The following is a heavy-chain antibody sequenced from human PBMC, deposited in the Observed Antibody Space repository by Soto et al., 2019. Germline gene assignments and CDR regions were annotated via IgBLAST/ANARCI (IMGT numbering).Heavy chain of an antibody. D-gene: IGHD2-15*01. CDR3: ASEPDATLSYYGMDV. CDR2: MNPKSGNT. J-gene: IGHJ6*02. V-gene: IGHV1-8*01. Sequence: LDLSCKSPGYTFTIYDINWVRQATGQGLEGVGWMNPKSGNTGYAQKFQGIVTMTRNTSISTAYMEMSSPRSEDPPVYYSASEPDATLSYYGMDVSGHGTTVTVSS. CDR1: GYTFTIYD.